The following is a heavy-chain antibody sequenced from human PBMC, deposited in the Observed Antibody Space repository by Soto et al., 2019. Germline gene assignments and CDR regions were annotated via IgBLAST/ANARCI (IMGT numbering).Heavy chain of an antibody. CDR3: ASQFSGWYFDS. CDR1: GGSISSRNYY. V-gene: IGHV4-39*01. Sequence: TSETLSLTCTASGGSISSRNYYWGWIRQSPGKGPEWIGIIYYSGSTYYSPSFQNRVTISVDTSKNQFSLSLTSVTAADTAVYYCASQFSGWYFDSWGPGSLVTVSS. J-gene: IGHJ4*02. CDR2: IYYSGST. D-gene: IGHD6-19*01.